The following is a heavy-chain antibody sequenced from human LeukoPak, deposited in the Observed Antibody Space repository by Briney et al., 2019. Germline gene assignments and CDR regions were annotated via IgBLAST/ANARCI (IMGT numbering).Heavy chain of an antibody. Sequence: SVKVSCKASGGTFSSYAISWVRQAPGQGLEWMGRIIPILGIANYAQKFQGRVTITADKSTSTAYMELSSLRSEDTAVYYCARDNADKRRRLPFEHWGQGTLVTVSS. J-gene: IGHJ1*01. V-gene: IGHV1-69*04. CDR3: ARDNADKRRRLPFEH. CDR2: IIPILGIA. CDR1: GGTFSSYA. D-gene: IGHD4-17*01.